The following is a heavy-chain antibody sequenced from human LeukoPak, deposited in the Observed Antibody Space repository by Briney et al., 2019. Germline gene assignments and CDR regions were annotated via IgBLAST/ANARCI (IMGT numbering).Heavy chain of an antibody. J-gene: IGHJ5*02. CDR2: ISSSSSYT. V-gene: IGHV3-11*06. CDR3: GRGGRYSSSAFAP. D-gene: IGHD6-13*01. CDR1: GFTFSDYY. Sequence: PGGSLRLSCAASGFTFSDYYMSWIRQAPGKGLEWVSYISSSSSYTNYADSVKGRFTISRDNAKNSLYLQMNSLRAEGTAVYYCGRGGRYSSSAFAPWGQGPLVTVS.